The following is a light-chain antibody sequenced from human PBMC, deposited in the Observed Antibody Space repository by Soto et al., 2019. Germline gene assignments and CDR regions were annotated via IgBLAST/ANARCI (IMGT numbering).Light chain of an antibody. V-gene: IGLV1-44*01. J-gene: IGLJ3*02. CDR3: AAWDDSLVGGV. CDR2: SND. CDR1: SSNIGSNP. Sequence: QSVLTQPPSASGTPGQRVTISCSGSSSNIGSNPVSWYQQLPGTAPKLLIYSNDQRPSGVPDRFSGSGSKSGTSASLAIRGLQSEDAADYYCAAWDDSLVGGVFGGGTKLTVL.